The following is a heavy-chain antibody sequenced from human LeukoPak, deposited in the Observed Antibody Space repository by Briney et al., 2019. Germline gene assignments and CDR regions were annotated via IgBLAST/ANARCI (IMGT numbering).Heavy chain of an antibody. Sequence: GRSLRLSCAASGFTFDNYAMHWVRQAPGKGLEWVSGISWNSGSIGYADSVEGRFTISRDNAKNSLYLQMNSLRAEDTALYYCAKRARCGGDCYYFDYWGQGTLVTVSS. J-gene: IGHJ4*02. V-gene: IGHV3-9*01. D-gene: IGHD2-21*02. CDR1: GFTFDNYA. CDR2: ISWNSGSI. CDR3: AKRARCGGDCYYFDY.